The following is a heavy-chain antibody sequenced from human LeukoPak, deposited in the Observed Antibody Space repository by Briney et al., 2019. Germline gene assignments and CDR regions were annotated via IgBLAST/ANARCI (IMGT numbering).Heavy chain of an antibody. CDR1: GYTFTRYD. J-gene: IGHJ4*02. V-gene: IGHV1-46*01. CDR3: ARDYYGSGSYYRSDY. Sequence: ASVKVSCKASGYTFTRYDINWVRQAPGQGLEWMGIINPSGGSTNYAQKFQGRVTMTRDTSTSTVYMELSSLRSEDTAVYYCARDYYGSGSYYRSDYWGQGTLVTVSS. CDR2: INPSGGST. D-gene: IGHD3-10*01.